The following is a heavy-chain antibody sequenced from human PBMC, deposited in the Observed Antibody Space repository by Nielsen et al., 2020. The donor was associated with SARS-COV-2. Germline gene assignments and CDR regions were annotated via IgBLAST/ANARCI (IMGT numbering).Heavy chain of an antibody. J-gene: IGHJ3*02. V-gene: IGHV3-48*01. D-gene: IGHD3-22*01. CDR2: ISSSSSTI. Sequence: GESLKISCAASGFTFSSYSMNWVRQAPGKGLEWVSYISSSSSTIYYADSVKGRFTISRDNSKNTLYLQMNSLRAEDTAVYYCAREKYYYDSSGYYSVHGAFDIWGQGTMVTVSS. CDR3: AREKYYYDSSGYYSVHGAFDI. CDR1: GFTFSSYS.